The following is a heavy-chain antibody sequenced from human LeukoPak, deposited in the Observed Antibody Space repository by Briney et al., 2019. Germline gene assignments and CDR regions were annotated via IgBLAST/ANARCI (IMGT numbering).Heavy chain of an antibody. CDR2: IYHSGST. J-gene: IGHJ4*02. D-gene: IGHD6-13*01. V-gene: IGHV4-4*02. CDR3: AREFAAAAGIHYFDY. Sequence: SETLSLTCAVSGGSMSSSYWWSWIRQPPGKGLEWIGEIYHSGSTNYNLSLKSRVTISVDKSKNQFSLKLNSVTAADTAVYYCAREFAAAAGIHYFDYWGQGTLVTVSS. CDR1: GGSMSSSYW.